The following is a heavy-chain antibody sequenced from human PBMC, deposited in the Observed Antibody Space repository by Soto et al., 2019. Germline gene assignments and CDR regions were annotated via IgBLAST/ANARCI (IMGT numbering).Heavy chain of an antibody. J-gene: IGHJ5*02. CDR1: GGSISSGDYY. CDR3: AREGYYYDSSGYPGGWFDP. V-gene: IGHV4-30-4*01. CDR2: IYYSGST. D-gene: IGHD3-22*01. Sequence: QVQLQESGPGLVKPSQTLSLTCTVSGGSISSGDYYWSWIRQPPGKGLEWIGYIYYSGSTYYNPSLKSRVTISVDTSKNQFSLKLSSVTAADTAVYYCAREGYYYDSSGYPGGWFDPWGQGTLVTVSS.